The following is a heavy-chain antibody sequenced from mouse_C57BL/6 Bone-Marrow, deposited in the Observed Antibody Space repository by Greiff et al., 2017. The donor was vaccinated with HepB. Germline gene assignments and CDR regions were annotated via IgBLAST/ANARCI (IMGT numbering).Heavy chain of an antibody. CDR2: IYPGSGST. Sequence: VQLQQPGAELVKPGASVKMSCKASGYTFTSYWIAWVKQRPGQGLEWIGDIYPGSGSTNYNEKFKSKATLTIDTSSSTAYLQLSSLTSEDAAVYYCARGTRAYWGQGKGVTVSA. J-gene: IGHJ3*01. D-gene: IGHD3-3*01. V-gene: IGHV1-55*01. CDR1: GYTFTSYW. CDR3: ARGTRAY.